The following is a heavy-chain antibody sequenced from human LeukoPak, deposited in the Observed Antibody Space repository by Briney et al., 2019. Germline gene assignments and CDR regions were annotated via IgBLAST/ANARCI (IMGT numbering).Heavy chain of an antibody. CDR3: ARRQGGYYDSSGYYY. CDR2: ISAYNGNT. D-gene: IGHD3-22*01. V-gene: IGHV1-18*01. J-gene: IGHJ4*02. CDR1: GYIFTSYG. Sequence: ASVKVSCKASGYIFTSYGISWVRQAPGQGLEWMGWISAYNGNTNYAQKLQGRVTMTTDTSTSTAYMELRSLRSDDTAVYYCARRQGGYYDSSGYYYWGQGTLVTVSS.